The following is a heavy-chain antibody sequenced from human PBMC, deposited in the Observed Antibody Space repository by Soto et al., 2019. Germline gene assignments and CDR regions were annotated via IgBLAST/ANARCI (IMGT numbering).Heavy chain of an antibody. CDR3: AKHIGILTGTSDY. CDR1: GFTFTNYA. D-gene: IGHD4-17*01. CDR2: ISSNDGTT. V-gene: IGHV3-23*01. Sequence: EVQLLESGGGLVQPGGSLRLSCAASGFTFTNYAMSWVRQAPGKGLEWVSVISSNDGTTSYADSVEGRFTISRDNSKNTLYLQMNSLRVEDTSVYYCAKHIGILTGTSDYWGQGTLVTVSS. J-gene: IGHJ4*02.